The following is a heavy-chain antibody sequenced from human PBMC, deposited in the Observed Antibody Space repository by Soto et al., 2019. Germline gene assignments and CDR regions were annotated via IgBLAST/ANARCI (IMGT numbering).Heavy chain of an antibody. CDR1: GFSFSGYT. CDR3: ARGVRGSGWSTTSIYYHDMDV. Sequence: SGGSLRLSCAASGFSFSGYTMNWVRPAPGKGLEWVNYVSSSGTYTYYADSLKGRFAISRDNAKNSLHLQMNSLRADDTAVYYCARGVRGSGWSTTSIYYHDMDVWCQGTTVTVS. V-gene: IGHV3-21*01. D-gene: IGHD6-19*01. CDR2: VSSSGTYT. J-gene: IGHJ6*02.